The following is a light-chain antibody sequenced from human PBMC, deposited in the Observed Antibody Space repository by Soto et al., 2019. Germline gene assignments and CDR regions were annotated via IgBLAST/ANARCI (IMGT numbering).Light chain of an antibody. CDR2: GAS. J-gene: IGKJ1*01. CDR3: QQYGGSPRT. Sequence: EIVLTHSPGTLSLSPGERASLSFRASQSIANSLAWYQQKPGQAPRLLIFGASNRATGIPDRFSGSGSGTDFTLTISRLEPEDFAVYHCQQYGGSPRTFGQGTKVDIK. V-gene: IGKV3-20*01. CDR1: QSIANS.